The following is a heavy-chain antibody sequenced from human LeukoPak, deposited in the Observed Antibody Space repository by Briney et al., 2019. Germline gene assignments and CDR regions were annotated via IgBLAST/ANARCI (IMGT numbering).Heavy chain of an antibody. J-gene: IGHJ4*02. CDR1: GYSISSGYY. CDR3: ARAESYSSSWFDY. D-gene: IGHD6-13*01. CDR2: IYHSGST. V-gene: IGHV4-38-2*01. Sequence: SQTLSLTCAVSGYSISSGYYWGWIRQPPGKGLEWIGSIYHSGSTYYNPSLKSRVTISVDTSKNQFSLKLSSVTAADTAVYYCARAESYSSSWFDYWGQGTLVTVSS.